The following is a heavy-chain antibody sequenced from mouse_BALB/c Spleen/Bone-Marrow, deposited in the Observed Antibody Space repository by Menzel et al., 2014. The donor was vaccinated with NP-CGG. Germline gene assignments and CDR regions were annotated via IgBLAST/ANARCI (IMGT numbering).Heavy chain of an antibody. Sequence: EVQLQQSGPEQVKPGASVKISCKTSGYTFTEYTMHWVKQSHGKSLEWIGSINPNNGGTNYNQKFKGKATLTVDKSSSTAYMEFRSLTSEDSAVYYCARGDGYYVYAMDYWGQGTSVTVSS. CDR1: GYTFTEYT. V-gene: IGHV1-18*01. D-gene: IGHD2-3*01. CDR2: INPNNGGT. J-gene: IGHJ4*01. CDR3: ARGDGYYVYAMDY.